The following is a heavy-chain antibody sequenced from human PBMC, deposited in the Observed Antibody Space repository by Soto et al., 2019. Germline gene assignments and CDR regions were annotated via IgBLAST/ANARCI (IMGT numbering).Heavy chain of an antibody. V-gene: IGHV3-48*03. CDR2: ISSSGSTI. CDR1: GFTFSSYE. Sequence: GGSLRLSCAASGFTFSSYEMNWVRQAPGKGLEWVSYISSSGSTIYYADSVKGRFTISRDNAKNSLYLQMNSLRAEDTAVYYCARSGHYYDSRGYPGRMVFWGQGSTVTVFS. J-gene: IGHJ6*02. CDR3: ARSGHYYDSRGYPGRMVF. D-gene: IGHD3-22*01.